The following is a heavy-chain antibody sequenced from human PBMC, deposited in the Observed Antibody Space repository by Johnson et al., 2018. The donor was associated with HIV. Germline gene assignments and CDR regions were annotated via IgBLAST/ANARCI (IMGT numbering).Heavy chain of an antibody. CDR2: ISWNSGSI. CDR3: VKELFGHSLTVTESGFDI. Sequence: VQLVESGGGLAQPGRSLRLSCAASGFTFDDYAMHWVRQAPGKGLEWVSGISWNSGSIDYADSVKGRFDISRANAKNYLYVQTNRLRAEDTSVYYCVKELFGHSLTVTESGFDIWGQGTMVTVSS. CDR1: GFTFDDYA. J-gene: IGHJ3*02. V-gene: IGHV3-9*01. D-gene: IGHD4-11*01.